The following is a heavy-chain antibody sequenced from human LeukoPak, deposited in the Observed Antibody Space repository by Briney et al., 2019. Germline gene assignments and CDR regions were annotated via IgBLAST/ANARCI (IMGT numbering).Heavy chain of an antibody. Sequence: GGSLRLSCSASGFTFSSYSMNWVRQAPGKGLEWVSYISSSSTTIYYADSVKGRFTISRDNAKNSLYLQMNSLRVADTAVYYCARGPYRDFWSGYSDYWGQGTLVTVSS. D-gene: IGHD3-3*01. CDR2: ISSSSTTI. CDR3: ARGPYRDFWSGYSDY. J-gene: IGHJ4*02. CDR1: GFTFSSYS. V-gene: IGHV3-48*01.